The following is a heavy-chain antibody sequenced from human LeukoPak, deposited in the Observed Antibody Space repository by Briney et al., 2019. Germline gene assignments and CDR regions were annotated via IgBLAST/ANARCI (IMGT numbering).Heavy chain of an antibody. D-gene: IGHD6-19*01. V-gene: IGHV4-59*01. J-gene: IGHJ3*02. Sequence: SETLSLTCTVSGGSISSYYWSWIRQPPGKGLEWIGYIYYSGSTNYNPSHKSRVTISVDTSKNQFSLKLSSVTAADTAVYYCARGDSSGWYTTHAFDIWGQGTMVTVSS. CDR3: ARGDSSGWYTTHAFDI. CDR2: IYYSGST. CDR1: GGSISSYY.